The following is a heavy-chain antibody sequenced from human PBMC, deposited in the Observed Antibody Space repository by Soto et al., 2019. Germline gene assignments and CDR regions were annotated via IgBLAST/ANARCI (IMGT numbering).Heavy chain of an antibody. V-gene: IGHV4-31*03. CDR3: ARGTYDFWSGFSGQTNWFDP. Sequence: SETLSLTCTVSGGSISSGGYYWSWIRQHPGKGLEWIGYIYYSGSTYYNPSLKSRVTISVDTSKNQFSLKLSSVTAADTAVYYCARGTYDFWSGFSGQTNWFDPWGQGTLVTVSS. CDR2: IYYSGST. CDR1: GGSISSGGYY. J-gene: IGHJ5*02. D-gene: IGHD3-3*01.